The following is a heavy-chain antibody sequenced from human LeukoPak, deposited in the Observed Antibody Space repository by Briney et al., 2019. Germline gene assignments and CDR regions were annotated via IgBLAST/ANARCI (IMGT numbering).Heavy chain of an antibody. CDR2: IYYSGST. V-gene: IGHV4-30-4*08. D-gene: IGHD1-26*01. CDR1: GGSISSGDHY. CDR3: ARDPAPGRYYFDY. Sequence: PSQTLSLTCTVSGGSISSGDHYWSWIRQPQGKGLEWIGYIYYSGSTYYNPSLKSRVTISVDTSKNQFSLKLSSVTAADTAVYYCARDPAPGRYYFDYWGPGTLVTVSS. J-gene: IGHJ4*02.